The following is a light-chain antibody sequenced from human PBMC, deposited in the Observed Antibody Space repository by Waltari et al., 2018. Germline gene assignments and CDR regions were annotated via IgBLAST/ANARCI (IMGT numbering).Light chain of an antibody. Sequence: DIQLTQSPSFLSVSVGDRVTITCRASQGISSYLAWYQQKPGKAPKLLISAASTLQSGVPSRFSGSGSGTQFTLTISSLQPEDFATYYCLQVINYPRTFGQGTKVEIK. V-gene: IGKV1-9*01. CDR1: QGISSY. CDR2: AAS. J-gene: IGKJ1*01. CDR3: LQVINYPRT.